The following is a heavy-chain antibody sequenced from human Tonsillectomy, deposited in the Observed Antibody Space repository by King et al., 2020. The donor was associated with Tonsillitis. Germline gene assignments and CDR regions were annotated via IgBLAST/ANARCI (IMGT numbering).Heavy chain of an antibody. CDR2: IDPGDSYT. V-gene: IGHV5-10-1*03. CDR1: GYNFISYW. J-gene: IGHJ4*02. D-gene: IGHD4-17*01. Sequence: VQLVESGAEVKKPGEPLRISCKGSGYNFISYWITWVRQMPGKGLEWMGRIDPGDSYTNYSPSLQGHVTISADKSISTTYLQWNSLKASDTAMYYCARLKYDYGESDYWGQGTLVTVSS. CDR3: ARLKYDYGESDY.